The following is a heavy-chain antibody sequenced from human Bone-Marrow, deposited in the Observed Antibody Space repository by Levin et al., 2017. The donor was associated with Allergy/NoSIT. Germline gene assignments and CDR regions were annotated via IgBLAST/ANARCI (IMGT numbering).Heavy chain of an antibody. CDR2: LYSGGST. CDR1: GFTVRGNY. Sequence: QTGGSLRLSCAASGFTVRGNYMSWVRQAPGKGLEWVSVLYSGGSTYYADSVKGRFTISRDNTKNTLFLQMDSLRAEDTAVYYCARDRMGGWTSEYGMDVWGQGTTVTVSS. J-gene: IGHJ6*02. CDR3: ARDRMGGWTSEYGMDV. V-gene: IGHV3-66*01. D-gene: IGHD1-14*01.